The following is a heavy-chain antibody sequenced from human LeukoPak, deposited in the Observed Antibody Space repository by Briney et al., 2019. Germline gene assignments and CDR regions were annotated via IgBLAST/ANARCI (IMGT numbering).Heavy chain of an antibody. D-gene: IGHD2-2*01. CDR3: ARIPPLTSGMGYFDL. Sequence: PSETLPLTCIVSGGSINNYYWSWIRQPPGKGLEWIGYISYRGTTTYNPSLNGRVTVSLDTSENQFSLNLRSVTAADTAVYYCARIPPLTSGMGYFDLWGRGTLVTVSS. CDR2: ISYRGTT. J-gene: IGHJ2*01. V-gene: IGHV4-59*01. CDR1: GGSINNYY.